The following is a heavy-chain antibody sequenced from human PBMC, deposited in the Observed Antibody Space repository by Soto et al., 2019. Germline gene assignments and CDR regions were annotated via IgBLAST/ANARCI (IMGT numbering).Heavy chain of an antibody. J-gene: IGHJ4*02. D-gene: IGHD3-10*01. CDR1: GFTFSRYG. V-gene: IGHV3-30*18. CDR3: TKDTFGGRDS. CDR2: ISYDGSNK. Sequence: GGSLRLSCAASGFTFSRYGMHWVRQAPGKGLEWVAVISYDGSNKYYADSVKGRFTISRDNSKNTLYLQMNSLRAEDTAVYYCTKDTFGGRDSWGQGILVTVSS.